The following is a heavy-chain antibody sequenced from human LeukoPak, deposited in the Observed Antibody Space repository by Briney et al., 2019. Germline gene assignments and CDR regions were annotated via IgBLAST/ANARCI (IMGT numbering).Heavy chain of an antibody. CDR3: ARRYCSGGSCYYFDY. CDR1: GYSFTSYW. D-gene: IGHD2-15*01. Sequence: GESLKISCKGSGYSFTSYWIGWVRQMPGKGLEWMGIIYPGDSDTRYSPSFQGQVTISADKSISTAYLQWSSLKASDTAMYYCARRYCSGGSCYYFDYWGQGTLVTASS. V-gene: IGHV5-51*01. CDR2: IYPGDSDT. J-gene: IGHJ4*02.